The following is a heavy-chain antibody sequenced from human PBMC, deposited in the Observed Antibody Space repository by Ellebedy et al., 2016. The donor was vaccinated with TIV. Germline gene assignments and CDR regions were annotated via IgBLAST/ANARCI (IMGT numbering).Heavy chain of an antibody. CDR2: INQSGNI. D-gene: IGHD2-2*01. V-gene: IGHV4-34*04. CDR3: AKWTVGSCRSSSCYFGDY. CDR1: GGSFSDYY. Sequence: MPSETLSLTCAVYGGSFSDYYWSRIRQSPGKGLEWIGEINQSGNINHNPSLKSRATISMDTSKNQFSLKLSSVTAADTAVYYCAKWTVGSCRSSSCYFGDYWGQGTLVTVSS. J-gene: IGHJ4*02.